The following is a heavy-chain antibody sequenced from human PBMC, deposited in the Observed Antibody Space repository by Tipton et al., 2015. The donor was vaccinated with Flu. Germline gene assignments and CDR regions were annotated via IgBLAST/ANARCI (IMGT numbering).Heavy chain of an antibody. CDR2: IYYSGST. CDR1: GDSISSYY. CDR3: ARELNYGMDV. V-gene: IGHV4-59*01. J-gene: IGHJ6*02. Sequence: LRLSCTVSGDSISSYYWSWIRQPPGKGLEWIGYIYYSGSTNYNPSLKSRVTISVDTSKNQFSLKLSSVTAADTAVYYCARELNYGMDVWGQGTTVTVSS.